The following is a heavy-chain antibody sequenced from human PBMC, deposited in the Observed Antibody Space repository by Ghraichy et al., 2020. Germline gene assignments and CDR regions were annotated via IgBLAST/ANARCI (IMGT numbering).Heavy chain of an antibody. Sequence: SVKVSCKASGGTFSSYAISWVRQAPGQGLEWMGGIIPIFGTANYAQKFQGRVTITADESTSTAYMELSSLRSEDTAVYYCARIRPLEWLTQNWYFDLWGRGTLVTVSS. D-gene: IGHD3-3*01. V-gene: IGHV1-69*13. CDR1: GGTFSSYA. CDR2: IIPIFGTA. J-gene: IGHJ2*01. CDR3: ARIRPLEWLTQNWYFDL.